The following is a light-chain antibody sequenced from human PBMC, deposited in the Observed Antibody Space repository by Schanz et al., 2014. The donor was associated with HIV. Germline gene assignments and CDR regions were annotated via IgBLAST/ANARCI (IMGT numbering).Light chain of an antibody. CDR1: SSSIKTNT. Sequence: QSVLTQPPSASGTPGQRVTISCSGSSSSIKTNTVNWFQQLPGTAPKLLIYAGNQRASGVPDRLSGSGSGTSASLVISGLQSQDEADYYCATWVDSLNGWVFGGGTKVTVL. V-gene: IGLV1-44*01. CDR2: AGN. CDR3: ATWVDSLNGWV. J-gene: IGLJ3*02.